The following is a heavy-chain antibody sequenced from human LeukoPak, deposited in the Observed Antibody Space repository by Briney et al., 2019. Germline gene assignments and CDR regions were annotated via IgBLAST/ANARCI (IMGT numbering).Heavy chain of an antibody. CDR2: ISSSGTYT. CDR3: AKYGSNYKSFFDY. Sequence: PGGSLRLSCAASGFTFSDYSINWVRQAPETGPEWVSSISSSGTYTYYADSVKGRFTISRDNSKNTLYLQMNSLRAEDTAVYYCAKYGSNYKSFFDYWGQGTLVTVSS. V-gene: IGHV3-21*04. D-gene: IGHD4-23*01. J-gene: IGHJ4*02. CDR1: GFTFSDYS.